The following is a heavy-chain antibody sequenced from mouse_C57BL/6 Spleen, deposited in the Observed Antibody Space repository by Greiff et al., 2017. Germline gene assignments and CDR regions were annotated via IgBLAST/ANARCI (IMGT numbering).Heavy chain of an antibody. J-gene: IGHJ1*03. Sequence: EVKLQESVAELVRPGASVKLSCTASGFNIKNTYMHWVKQRPEQGLEWIGRIDPANGNTKYAPKFQGKATITADTSSNTAYLQLSSLTSEDTAIYYCARGDYSNYGYFDVWGTGTTVTVSS. D-gene: IGHD2-5*01. V-gene: IGHV14-3*01. CDR3: ARGDYSNYGYFDV. CDR2: IDPANGNT. CDR1: GFNIKNTY.